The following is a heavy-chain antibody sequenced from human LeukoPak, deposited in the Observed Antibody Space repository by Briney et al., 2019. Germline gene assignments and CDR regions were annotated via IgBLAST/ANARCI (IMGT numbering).Heavy chain of an antibody. CDR3: APTKWLVPLDS. V-gene: IGHV1-18*01. Sequence: GASVRVSCKASGYTFTNYAINWVRQPPGQGLEWVGWISTHNGDTNYAQKFLGRVTMTTDTSANTAYMDLRSLRSDDTAVYYCAPTKWLVPLDSWGQGTLVTVSS. D-gene: IGHD6-19*01. CDR1: GYTFTNYA. CDR2: ISTHNGDT. J-gene: IGHJ4*02.